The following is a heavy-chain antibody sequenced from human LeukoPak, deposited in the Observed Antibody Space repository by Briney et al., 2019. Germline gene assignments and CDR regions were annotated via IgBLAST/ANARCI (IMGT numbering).Heavy chain of an antibody. Sequence: GASVKVSCKASGGTFSGYAISWVRQAPGQGIEWMGGLIPLFGTINCIRRFQGRITISTDESTTTAYMELSGLTFEDTAVYYCAGGDPFNYYMDVWGRGTTVSV. V-gene: IGHV1-69*05. J-gene: IGHJ6*03. CDR1: GGTFSGYA. CDR2: LIPLFGTI. D-gene: IGHD4-17*01. CDR3: AGGDPFNYYMDV.